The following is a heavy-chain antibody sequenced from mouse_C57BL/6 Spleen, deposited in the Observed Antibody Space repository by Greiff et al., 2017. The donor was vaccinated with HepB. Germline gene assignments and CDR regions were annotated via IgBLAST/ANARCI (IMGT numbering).Heavy chain of an antibody. CDR2: IYPGDGDT. CDR3: ARWAEGYGNHFDY. D-gene: IGHD2-1*01. V-gene: IGHV1-82*01. Sequence: VQLQQSGPELVKPGASVKISCKASGYAFSSSWMNWVKQRPGKGLEWIGRIYPGDGDTNYNGKFKGKATLTADKSSSTAYMQLSSLTSEDSAVYFCARWAEGYGNHFDYWGQGTTLTVSS. CDR1: GYAFSSSW. J-gene: IGHJ2*01.